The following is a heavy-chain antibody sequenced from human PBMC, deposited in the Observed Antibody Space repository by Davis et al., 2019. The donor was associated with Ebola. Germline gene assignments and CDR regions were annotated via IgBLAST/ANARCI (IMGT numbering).Heavy chain of an antibody. CDR3: VKSYYLDYFEL. CDR2: TYLRSTWYT. J-gene: IGHJ3*01. V-gene: IGHV6-1*01. CDR1: GDSVSSKIAA. Sequence: MPSETLSLTCAISGDSVSSKIAAWNWIRQSTSRGLEWLGRTYLRSTWYTDYAVSLKGRITLNTDTSKNLFSLHLTSVTPEDTAVYYCVKSYYLDYFELWGQGTMVTVPS. D-gene: IGHD3-10*01.